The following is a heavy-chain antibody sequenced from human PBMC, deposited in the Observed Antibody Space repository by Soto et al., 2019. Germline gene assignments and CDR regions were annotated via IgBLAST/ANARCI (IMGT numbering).Heavy chain of an antibody. CDR1: GYSVTSVHYY. J-gene: IGHJ6*02. Sequence: LSLTCSVSGYSVTSVHYYWACIRQPPGKGLEWIGSMFYSGLTYYNPSLKRRVTLSVDTSKNQFSVTLNSVSAADTAVYYCAPLSVSLSGPYGTHVWGQGTTVTVX. CDR3: APLSVSLSGPYGTHV. D-gene: IGHD2-15*01. CDR2: MFYSGLT. V-gene: IGHV4-39*01.